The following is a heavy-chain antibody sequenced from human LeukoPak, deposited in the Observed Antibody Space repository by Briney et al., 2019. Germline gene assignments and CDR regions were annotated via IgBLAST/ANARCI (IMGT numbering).Heavy chain of an antibody. CDR1: GFTFSSYG. D-gene: IGHD6-13*01. J-gene: IGHJ4*02. CDR2: LRYTGSNK. Sequence: GGSLRLSCAASGFTFSSYGMHWVRQAPGKGLEWVAFLRYTGSNKYYADSVKGRFTISRDNSKNTLYLQMNSLRAEDTAVYYCANRGGSSWYGLDYWGQGTLVTVSS. V-gene: IGHV3-30*02. CDR3: ANRGGSSWYGLDY.